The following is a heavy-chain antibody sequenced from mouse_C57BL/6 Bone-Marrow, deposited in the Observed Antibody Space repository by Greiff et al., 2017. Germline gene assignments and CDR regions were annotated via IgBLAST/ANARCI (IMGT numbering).Heavy chain of an antibody. V-gene: IGHV1-5*01. Sequence: EVQLQQSGTVLARPGASVKMSCKASGYTFTSYWMHWVQQRPGQGLDWIGAIYPGNSDTSYNQKFKGKATLTAVTSASTAYMDLSSLTNEDSVVYYCTSKSFADSMDYWGQGTSVTVSS. CDR3: TSKSFADSMDY. J-gene: IGHJ4*01. CDR1: GYTFTSYW. CDR2: IYPGNSDT.